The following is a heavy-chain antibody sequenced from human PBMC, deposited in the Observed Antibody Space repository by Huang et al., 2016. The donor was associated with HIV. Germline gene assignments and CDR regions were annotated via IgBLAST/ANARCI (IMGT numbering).Heavy chain of an antibody. Sequence: VQLIESGGGVVQPGKSLRLSCATSGFILSNYGMHWVRQASGKWLKWVAFIRNDGRKKNYADSVRGRFTVGRDNGNNTLFLQMRSLGVDDTAVYYCARGDYYDSSGYHPGYFDYWGQGILVTVSS. V-gene: IGHV3-33*04. CDR3: ARGDYYDSSGYHPGYFDY. J-gene: IGHJ4*02. CDR2: IRNDGRKK. CDR1: GFILSNYG. D-gene: IGHD3-22*01.